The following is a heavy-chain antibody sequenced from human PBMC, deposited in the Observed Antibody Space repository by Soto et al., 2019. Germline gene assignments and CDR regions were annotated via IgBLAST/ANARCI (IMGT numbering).Heavy chain of an antibody. CDR1: GGSITSSSHY. J-gene: IGHJ5*02. CDR3: ARHLGRITTGDTWIGWFDP. CDR2: IYYDGNT. D-gene: IGHD1-1*01. V-gene: IGHV4-39*01. Sequence: PSETLSLTCTVSGGSITSSSHYWGWIRQPPGKGLESVANIYYDGNTYYNPSLESRVTISLDTSKNQFSLRLDSVTAADTAVYYCARHLGRITTGDTWIGWFDPWGQGALVTVSS.